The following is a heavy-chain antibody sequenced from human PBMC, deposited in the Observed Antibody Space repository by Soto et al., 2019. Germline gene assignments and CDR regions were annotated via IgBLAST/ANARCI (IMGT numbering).Heavy chain of an antibody. J-gene: IGHJ6*02. V-gene: IGHV1-69*13. Sequence: SVKVSCKASGGTFSSYAISWVRQAPGQGLEWMGGIIPIFGTANYAQKFQGRVTITADESTSTAYMELSSLRSEDTAVYYCARVEDTAMVTAPSYYYYGMDVWGQGTTVTVSS. CDR3: ARVEDTAMVTAPSYYYYGMDV. CDR1: GGTFSSYA. D-gene: IGHD5-18*01. CDR2: IIPIFGTA.